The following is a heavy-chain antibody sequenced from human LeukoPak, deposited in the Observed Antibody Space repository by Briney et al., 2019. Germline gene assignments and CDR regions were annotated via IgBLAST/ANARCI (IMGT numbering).Heavy chain of an antibody. CDR1: GFTFSSYA. Sequence: GGSLRLSCAASGFTFSSYAMHWVRQAPGKGLEYASAISSNGGSTYYANSVKGRFTISRDNSKNTLYLQMGSLRAEDMAVYYCASQVVVVAATEKNAFDIWGQGTMVTVSS. D-gene: IGHD2-15*01. J-gene: IGHJ3*02. V-gene: IGHV3-64*01. CDR2: ISSNGGST. CDR3: ASQVVVVAATEKNAFDI.